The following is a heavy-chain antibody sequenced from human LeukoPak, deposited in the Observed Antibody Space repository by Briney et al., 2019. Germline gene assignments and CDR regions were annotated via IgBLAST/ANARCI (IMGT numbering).Heavy chain of an antibody. D-gene: IGHD3-22*01. CDR1: GGTFSSYA. J-gene: IGHJ3*02. CDR2: IIPIFGTA. CDR3: ARDDSSGYPLAFDM. V-gene: IGHV1-69*06. Sequence: ASVKVSCKASGGTFSSYAISWVRQAPGQGLEWMGGIIPIFGTANYAQKFQGRVTITADKSTSTAYMELSSLRSDDTAVYYCARDDSSGYPLAFDMWGQGTMVTVSS.